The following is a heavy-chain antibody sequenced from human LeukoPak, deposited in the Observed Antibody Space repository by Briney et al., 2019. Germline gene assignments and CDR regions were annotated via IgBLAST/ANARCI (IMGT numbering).Heavy chain of an antibody. D-gene: IGHD2-15*01. CDR3: ARSVVVATTRDAFDI. V-gene: IGHV3-11*04. Sequence: GGSLRLSCAASGFTFSDYYMSWIRQAPGKGLEWVSYISSSGSTIYYADSVKGRFTISRDNAKNSLYLQMNSLRAEDTAVYYCARSVVVATTRDAFDIWGQGTMVTVSS. J-gene: IGHJ3*02. CDR1: GFTFSDYY. CDR2: ISSSGSTI.